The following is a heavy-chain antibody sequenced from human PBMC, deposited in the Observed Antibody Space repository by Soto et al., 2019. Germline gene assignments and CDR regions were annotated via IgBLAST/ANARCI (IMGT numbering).Heavy chain of an antibody. V-gene: IGHV3-21*01. CDR3: ARAITVTHYYYGMDV. CDR2: ISSSSSYI. CDR1: GFTFSSYS. J-gene: IGHJ6*02. D-gene: IGHD4-17*01. Sequence: EVQLVESGGGLVKPGGSLRLSCAASGFTFSSYSMNWVRQAPGKGLEWVSSISSSSSYIYYADSVKGRFTISRDNAKNSRYLQMNSLRAEDTAVYYCARAITVTHYYYGMDVWGQGTTVTVSS.